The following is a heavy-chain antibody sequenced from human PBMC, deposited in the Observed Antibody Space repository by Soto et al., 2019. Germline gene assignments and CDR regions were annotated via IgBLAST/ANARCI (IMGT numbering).Heavy chain of an antibody. CDR1: GGSISSYY. CDR2: IYCSGST. Sequence: QVQLQESGPGLVKPSETLSLTCTVSGGSISSYYWSWIRQPPGKGLEWIGYIYCSGSTNYNPSLKSRVTLSVDASKNQFSLKLSSVTAADTAVYYCARGFDGSNFDYWGQGTLVTVSS. CDR3: ARGFDGSNFDY. J-gene: IGHJ4*02. D-gene: IGHD6-13*01. V-gene: IGHV4-59*01.